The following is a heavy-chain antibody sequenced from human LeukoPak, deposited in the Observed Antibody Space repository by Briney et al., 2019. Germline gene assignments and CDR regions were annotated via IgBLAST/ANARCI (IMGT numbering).Heavy chain of an antibody. D-gene: IGHD2-2*01. Sequence: KPSETLSLTCTVSGGSISTSNYYWGWIRQPPGKGLEWIGYIYYSGSTNYNPSLKSRVTISVDTSKNQFSLKLSSVTAADTAVYYCAGPISSSRSAGGPLYYMDVWGKGTTVTISS. J-gene: IGHJ6*03. CDR3: AGPISSSRSAGGPLYYMDV. CDR1: GGSISTSNYY. CDR2: IYYSGST. V-gene: IGHV4-39*07.